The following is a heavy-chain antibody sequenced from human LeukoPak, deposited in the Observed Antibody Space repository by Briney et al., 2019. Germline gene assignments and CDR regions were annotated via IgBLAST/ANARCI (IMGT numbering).Heavy chain of an antibody. CDR3: ARDKENGAFDI. J-gene: IGHJ3*02. CDR1: GGSISTTNYY. V-gene: IGHV4-39*07. CDR2: VYYSGST. Sequence: SETLSLTCTVSGGSISTTNYYWGWIRQSPGKGLEWFGCVYYSGSTYYNPSLKSRVTISVDTSKNQFSLKLSSVTAADTAVYYCARDKENGAFDIWGQGTMVTVSS.